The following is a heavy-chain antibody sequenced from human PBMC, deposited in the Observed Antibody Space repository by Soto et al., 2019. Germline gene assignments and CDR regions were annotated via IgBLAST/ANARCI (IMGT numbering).Heavy chain of an antibody. CDR1: GYTFTSYD. D-gene: IGHD3-22*01. CDR3: AGGSSGGRINWFDP. CDR2: MNPNSGNT. Sequence: ASVKVSCKASGYTFTSYDINWVRQATGQGLEWMGWMNPNSGNTGYAQKFQGRVTMTRNTYISTAYMELRSLRSEDTAVYYCAGGSSGGRINWFDPWGQGTLVTVSS. J-gene: IGHJ5*02. V-gene: IGHV1-8*01.